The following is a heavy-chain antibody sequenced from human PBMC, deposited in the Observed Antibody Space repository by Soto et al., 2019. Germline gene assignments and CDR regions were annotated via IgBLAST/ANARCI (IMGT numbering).Heavy chain of an antibody. CDR1: GYTFTSYG. CDR3: ARDPRVVVAANNWFDP. Sequence: ASVKVSCKASGYTFTSYGISWVRQAPGQGLEWMGWTSAYNGNTNYAQKLQGRVTMTTDTSTSTAYMELRSLRSDDTAVYYCARDPRVVVAANNWFDPWGQGTLVTVSS. J-gene: IGHJ5*02. D-gene: IGHD2-15*01. CDR2: TSAYNGNT. V-gene: IGHV1-18*01.